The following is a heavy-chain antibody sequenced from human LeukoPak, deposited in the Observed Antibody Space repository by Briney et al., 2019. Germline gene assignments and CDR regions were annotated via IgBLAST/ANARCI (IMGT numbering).Heavy chain of an antibody. Sequence: SETLSLTCAVSGGSFSGYYWSWIRQPPGKGLEWIGEINHSGSTNYNPSLKSRVTISVDTSKNQFSLKLSSVTAADTTVYYCARLSDFWSGFDYWGQGTLVTVSS. CDR1: GGSFSGYY. V-gene: IGHV4-34*01. CDR3: ARLSDFWSGFDY. D-gene: IGHD3-3*01. J-gene: IGHJ4*02. CDR2: INHSGST.